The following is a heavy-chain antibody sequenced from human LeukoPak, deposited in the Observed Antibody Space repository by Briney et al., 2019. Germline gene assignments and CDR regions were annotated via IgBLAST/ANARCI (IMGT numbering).Heavy chain of an antibody. D-gene: IGHD6-6*01. CDR1: GGSISSYY. CDR2: IYTSGST. Sequence: KPSETLSLTCTVSGGSISSYYWSWIRQPPGKGLEWIGYIYTSGSTNYNPSLKSRVTISVDTSKNQFSLKLSSVTAADTAVYYCARSAYSSSPTINWFDPWGQGTLVTVSS. J-gene: IGHJ5*02. CDR3: ARSAYSSSPTINWFDP. V-gene: IGHV4-4*09.